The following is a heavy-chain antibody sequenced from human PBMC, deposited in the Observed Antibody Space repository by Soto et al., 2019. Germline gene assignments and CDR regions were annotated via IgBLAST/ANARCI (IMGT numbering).Heavy chain of an antibody. CDR1: GGTFSSYA. V-gene: IGHV1-69*01. Sequence: QVQLVQSGAEVKKPGSSVKVSCKASGGTFSSYAISWVRQAPGQGLEWMVGIIPIFGTTNYAQKFQGRVTITADESTSTAYMELSSLRSEETAVYYCASPYPAYEDFDILGQGTMVTVSA. CDR2: IIPIFGTT. D-gene: IGHD3-22*01. J-gene: IGHJ3*02. CDR3: ASPYPAYEDFDI.